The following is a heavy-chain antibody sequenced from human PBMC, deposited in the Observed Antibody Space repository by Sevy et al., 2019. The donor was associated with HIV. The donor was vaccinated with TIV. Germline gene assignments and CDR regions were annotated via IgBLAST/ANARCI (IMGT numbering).Heavy chain of an antibody. J-gene: IGHJ4*02. CDR2: IWNDGSNK. Sequence: GGSLRLSCAASGFTFSNYGMHWVRQAPGKGLEWVAVIWNDGSNKYYADSVKGRFTTSRDNSKNMLYLQMNSLGVENSAVYFCAGGGDFYDRSAKRDFDYWGQGTLVTVSS. D-gene: IGHD2-21*02. CDR1: GFTFSNYG. CDR3: AGGGDFYDRSAKRDFDY. V-gene: IGHV3-33*01.